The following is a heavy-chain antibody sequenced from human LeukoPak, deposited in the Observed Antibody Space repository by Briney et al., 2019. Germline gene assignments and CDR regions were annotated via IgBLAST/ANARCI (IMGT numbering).Heavy chain of an antibody. D-gene: IGHD3-22*01. Sequence: GGSLRLSCAASGFTFSSYGMSWVRQAPGKGLEWVSAISGSGGSTYYADSVKGRFTISRDNSKNTLYLQMNSLRAEDTAVYYCARDIRYYYRVISNGEYYYYMDVWGKGTTVTISS. CDR1: GFTFSSYG. CDR3: ARDIRYYYRVISNGEYYYYMDV. CDR2: ISGSGGST. V-gene: IGHV3-23*01. J-gene: IGHJ6*03.